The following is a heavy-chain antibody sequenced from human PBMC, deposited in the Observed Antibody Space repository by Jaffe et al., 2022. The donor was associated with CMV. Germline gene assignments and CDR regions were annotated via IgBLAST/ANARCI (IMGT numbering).Heavy chain of an antibody. CDR2: IDWDDDK. D-gene: IGHD6-13*01. CDR1: GFSLSTSGMC. J-gene: IGHJ4*02. Sequence: QVTLRESGPALVKPTQTLTLTCTFSGFSLSTSGMCVSWIRQPPGKALEWLARIDWDDDKYYSTSLKTRLTISKDTSKNQVVLTMTNMDPVDTATYYCARMRIAAAGTLESYYFDYWGQGTLVTVSS. CDR3: ARMRIAAAGTLESYYFDY. V-gene: IGHV2-70*15.